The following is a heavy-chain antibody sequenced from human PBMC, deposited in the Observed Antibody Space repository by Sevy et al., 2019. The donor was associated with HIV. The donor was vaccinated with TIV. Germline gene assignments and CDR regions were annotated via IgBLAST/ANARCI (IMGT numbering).Heavy chain of an antibody. CDR1: GFTFDDYA. Sequence: GGSLRLSCAASGFTFDDYAMHWVRQAPGKGLEWVSGISWNSGSIGYADSVKGRFTISRDNAKNSLYLQMNSLRAEDTALYYCAKDTEQLVKGELDYWGQGTLVTVSS. D-gene: IGHD6-13*01. V-gene: IGHV3-9*01. CDR2: ISWNSGSI. CDR3: AKDTEQLVKGELDY. J-gene: IGHJ4*02.